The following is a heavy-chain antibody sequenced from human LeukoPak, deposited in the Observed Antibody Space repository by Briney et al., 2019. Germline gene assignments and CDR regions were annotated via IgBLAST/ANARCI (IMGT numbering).Heavy chain of an antibody. J-gene: IGHJ6*02. D-gene: IGHD4-17*01. V-gene: IGHV1-69*10. CDR1: GGTFSSYA. CDR2: TIPILGIA. CDR3: ARTHYGDYEGWVGMDV. Sequence: ASVKVSCKASGGTFSSYAISWVRQAPGQGLDWMGGTIPILGIANYAQKFQGRVTITADKSTSTAYMELSSLRSEDTAVYYCARTHYGDYEGWVGMDVWGQGTTVTVSS.